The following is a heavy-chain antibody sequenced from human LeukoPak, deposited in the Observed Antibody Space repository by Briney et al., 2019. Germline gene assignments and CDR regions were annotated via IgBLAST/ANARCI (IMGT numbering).Heavy chain of an antibody. J-gene: IGHJ4*02. CDR3: ARNRDGYNSFDY. D-gene: IGHD5-24*01. Sequence: SETLSLTCTVSGGFINNGGYYWSWIRQHPGKGLEWIGYIYYSGSSYYNPSLRSRVTMSVDTSKNHFSLKLSSVTAADTAVYYCARNRDGYNSFDYWGQGTLVTVSS. V-gene: IGHV4-31*03. CDR2: IYYSGSS. CDR1: GGFINNGGYY.